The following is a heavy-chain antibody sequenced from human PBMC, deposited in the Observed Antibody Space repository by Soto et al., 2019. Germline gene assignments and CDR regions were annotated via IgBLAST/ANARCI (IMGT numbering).Heavy chain of an antibody. J-gene: IGHJ6*02. Sequence: SETLSLTCAVYGGSFSGYYWSWIRQPPGKGLEWIGEINHSGSTNYNPSLKSRVTISVDTSKNQFSLKLSSVTAADTAVYYCARGGGSSWYGYYGMDVWGQGNTVT. V-gene: IGHV4-34*01. CDR2: INHSGST. CDR1: GGSFSGYY. D-gene: IGHD6-13*01. CDR3: ARGGGSSWYGYYGMDV.